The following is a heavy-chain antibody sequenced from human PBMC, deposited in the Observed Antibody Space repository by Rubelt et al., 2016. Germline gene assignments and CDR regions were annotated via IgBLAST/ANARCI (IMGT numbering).Heavy chain of an antibody. Sequence: QVQLQESGPGLVKPSETLSLTCTVSGGSISSYYWSWIRQPPGKGLEWIGYIYYSGSTNYNPSLKSRVTISVDTSKNQFSLKLSSVTAADTAVYYCARDQSRIAAAGWVWGQGTLVTVSS. D-gene: IGHD6-13*01. CDR3: ARDQSRIAAAGWV. J-gene: IGHJ4*02. V-gene: IGHV4-59*12. CDR2: IYYSGST. CDR1: GGSISSYY.